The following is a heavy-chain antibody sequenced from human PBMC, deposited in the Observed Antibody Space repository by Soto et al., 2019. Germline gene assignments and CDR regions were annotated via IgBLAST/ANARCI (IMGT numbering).Heavy chain of an antibody. CDR2: ISHDGTDK. D-gene: IGHD5-18*01. Sequence: QVQLVESGGGVVQPGRSLRLSCAASGFTFSSYGIHWVRQAPGKGLEWVALISHDGTDKYYADSVKGRFTISRDNFKNTLYLQMRSLRPEDTAVYYCVKERYSQLLLEDYGMDVWGQGTTVTV. CDR3: VKERYSQLLLEDYGMDV. CDR1: GFTFSSYG. V-gene: IGHV3-30*18. J-gene: IGHJ6*02.